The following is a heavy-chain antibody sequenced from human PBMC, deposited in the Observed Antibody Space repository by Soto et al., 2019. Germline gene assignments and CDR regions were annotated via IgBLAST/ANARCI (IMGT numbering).Heavy chain of an antibody. CDR3: AKLYWNPRYFDY. CDR1: GFTFSSVA. CDR2: ITDNGGST. D-gene: IGHD1-1*01. Sequence: EVQLLESGGGLVQPGGSLRLSCAASGFTFSSVAMTWVRQAPGKGLEWVSGITDNGGSTDYADSVKGRFTISRDNSKNTLYLQMNDLRVDDTAVYYCAKLYWNPRYFDYWGQGIRVTISS. V-gene: IGHV3-23*01. J-gene: IGHJ4*02.